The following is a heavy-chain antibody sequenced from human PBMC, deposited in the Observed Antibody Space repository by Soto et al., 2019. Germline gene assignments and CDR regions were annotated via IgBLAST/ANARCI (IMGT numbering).Heavy chain of an antibody. J-gene: IGHJ4*02. V-gene: IGHV5-10-1*01. CDR3: ATWMTTGTTSDY. CDR2: IDPSDSYT. Sequence: GESLKISCKGSGYSFTSYWISWVRQMPGKGLEWMGRIDPSDSYTNYSPSFQGHVTISADKSISTAYLQWSSLKASDTAMYYCATWMTTGTTSDYWGQGTLVTVSS. D-gene: IGHD4-4*01. CDR1: GYSFTSYW.